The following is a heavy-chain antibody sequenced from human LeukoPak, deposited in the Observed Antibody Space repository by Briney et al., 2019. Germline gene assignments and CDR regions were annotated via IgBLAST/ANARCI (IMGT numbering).Heavy chain of an antibody. CDR1: GFTFSNYG. J-gene: IGHJ6*04. Sequence: PGGSLRLSCAASGFTFSNYGMHWVRQAPGKGLEWVGFVRYDGSNEYYADSVKGRFTISRDNAKNSLYLQMNSLRAEDTAVYYCAELGITMIGGVWGKGTTVTISS. V-gene: IGHV3-30*02. CDR2: VRYDGSNE. D-gene: IGHD3-10*02. CDR3: AELGITMIGGV.